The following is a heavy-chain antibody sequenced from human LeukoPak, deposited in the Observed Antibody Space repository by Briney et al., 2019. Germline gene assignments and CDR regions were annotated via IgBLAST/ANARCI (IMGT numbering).Heavy chain of an antibody. V-gene: IGHV4-4*07. CDR2: IYTSGST. J-gene: IGHJ6*03. D-gene: IGHD6-19*01. CDR3: ARALSVAGPYYYMDV. CDR1: GGSISSYY. Sequence: SETLSLTCTVSGGSISSYYWSWIRQPAGKGLERIGRIYTSGSTNYNPSLKSRVTMSVDTSKNQFSLKLSSVTAADTAVYYCARALSVAGPYYYMDVWGKGTTVTVSS.